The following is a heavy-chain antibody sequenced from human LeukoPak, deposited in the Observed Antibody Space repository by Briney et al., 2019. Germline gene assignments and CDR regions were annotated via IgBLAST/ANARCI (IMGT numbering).Heavy chain of an antibody. V-gene: IGHV4-34*01. CDR2: INHSGST. CDR1: GGSFSGYY. CDR3: ARVGVPGGYDSSGYYPY. J-gene: IGHJ4*02. Sequence: SETLSLTCAVYGGSFSGYYWSWIRQPPGKGLEWIGEINHSGSTNYNPSLKSRVTISVDTSKNQFSLKLSSVTAADTAVYYCARVGVPGGYDSSGYYPYWGQGTLVTVSS. D-gene: IGHD3-22*01.